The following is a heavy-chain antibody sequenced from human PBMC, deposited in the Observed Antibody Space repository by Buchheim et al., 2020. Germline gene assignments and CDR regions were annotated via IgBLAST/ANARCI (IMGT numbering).Heavy chain of an antibody. CDR1: GFTFSSYA. Sequence: QVQLVESGGGVVQPGRSLRLSCAASGFTFSSYAMHWVRQAPGKGLEWVAVISYDGSNKYYADSVKGRFTISRDNSKNTPYLQMNSLRAEDTAVYYCARDPKPVTTGIGYFDYWGQGTL. CDR3: ARDPKPVTTGIGYFDY. J-gene: IGHJ4*02. D-gene: IGHD4-17*01. CDR2: ISYDGSNK. V-gene: IGHV3-30-3*01.